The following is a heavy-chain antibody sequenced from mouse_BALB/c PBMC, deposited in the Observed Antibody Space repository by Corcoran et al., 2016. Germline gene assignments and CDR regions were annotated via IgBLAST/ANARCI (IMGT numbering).Heavy chain of an antibody. CDR1: GYSFTGYY. J-gene: IGHJ4*01. Sequence: LVKTGASVKISCKASGYSFTGYYMHWVKQSHGKSLEWIGYISCYNGATSYNQKFKGKATFTVDTSSSTAYMQFNSLTSEDSAVYYCARQLYGNYAMDYWGQGTSVTVSS. V-gene: IGHV1S34*01. CDR3: ARQLYGNYAMDY. CDR2: ISCYNGAT. D-gene: IGHD2-10*02.